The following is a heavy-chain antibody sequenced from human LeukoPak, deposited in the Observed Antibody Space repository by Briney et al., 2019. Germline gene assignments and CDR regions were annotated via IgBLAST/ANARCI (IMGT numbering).Heavy chain of an antibody. CDR1: GYTFTSYG. V-gene: IGHV1-18*01. J-gene: IGHJ5*02. Sequence: ASVKVSCKASGYTFTSYGISWVRQAPGQGLEWMGWISAYNGNTNYAQKLQGRVTMTTDTSTSTAYMELRSLRSEDTAVYYCARAPYCSSTSCYFPWGQGTLVTVSS. CDR2: ISAYNGNT. D-gene: IGHD2-2*01. CDR3: ARAPYCSSTSCYFP.